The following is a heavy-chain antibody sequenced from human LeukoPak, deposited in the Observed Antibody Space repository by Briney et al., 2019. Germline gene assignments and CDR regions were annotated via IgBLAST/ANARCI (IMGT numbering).Heavy chain of an antibody. Sequence: SQTLSLTCTVSGGSISSGGYYWSWIRQHPGKGLEWIGCISYSGIAYYNPSLKSRVIVSVDTSRNQFSLDLSSVTAADTALYYCARVLYDYYFDFWGQGTLVTVSP. V-gene: IGHV4-31*03. J-gene: IGHJ4*02. CDR3: ARVLYDYYFDF. CDR1: GGSISSGGYY. D-gene: IGHD2/OR15-2a*01. CDR2: ISYSGIA.